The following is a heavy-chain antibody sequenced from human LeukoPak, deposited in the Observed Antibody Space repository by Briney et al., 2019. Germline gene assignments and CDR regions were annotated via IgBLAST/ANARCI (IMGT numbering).Heavy chain of an antibody. D-gene: IGHD3-16*01. J-gene: IGHJ4*02. Sequence: GGSLRLSCAASGFSFSTYWMHWVRQVPGKGPEWVSHITPDGSSTNYADSVKGRFTISRDNAKNTLYLQMNSLRAEDTAVYYCSSQISRGGNWGQGILVTVSS. CDR2: ITPDGSST. V-gene: IGHV3-74*01. CDR3: SSQISRGGN. CDR1: GFSFSTYW.